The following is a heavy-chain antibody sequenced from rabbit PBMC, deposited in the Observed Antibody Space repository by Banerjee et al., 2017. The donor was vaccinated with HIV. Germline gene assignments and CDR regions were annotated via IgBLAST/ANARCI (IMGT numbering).Heavy chain of an antibody. V-gene: IGHV1S45*01. CDR2: IYAGSSGST. D-gene: IGHD5-1*01. J-gene: IGHJ6*01. Sequence: QEQLVESGGGLVTLGGSLKLTCKASGIDFSSSYWICWVRQAPGKGLEWIACIYAGSSGSTYYASWAKGRFTISKTSSTTVTLQMTSLTAADTATYFCAREIPATGSYELWGPGTLVTVS. CDR3: AREIPATGSYEL. CDR1: GIDFSSSYW.